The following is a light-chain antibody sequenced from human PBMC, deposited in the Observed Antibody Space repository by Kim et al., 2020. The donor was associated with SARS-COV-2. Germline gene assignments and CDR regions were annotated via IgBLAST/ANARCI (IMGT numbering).Light chain of an antibody. CDR1: NLGDKF. CDR3: QAWDSSAVV. J-gene: IGLJ2*01. Sequence: VSPGQTASITCSGDNLGDKFACWYQQKPGQSPVLVIYEDFKRPSGIPERFSGSNSGNTATLTISGTQAMDEADYYCQAWDSSAVVFGGGTKLTVL. CDR2: EDF. V-gene: IGLV3-1*01.